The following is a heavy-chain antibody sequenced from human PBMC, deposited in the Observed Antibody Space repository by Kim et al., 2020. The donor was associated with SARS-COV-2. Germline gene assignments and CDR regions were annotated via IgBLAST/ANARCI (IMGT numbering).Heavy chain of an antibody. Sequence: ASVKVSCKASGYSFSNYGLVWARQAPGQGLEWMGWISRNSGHTKYAQNVQGRVTLTTDTSTNTGYMELSSLRSDDTAVYYCAPYYDSNSYRGQWDWGQGTPVTLSS. CDR2: ISRNSGHT. CDR3: APYYDSNSYRGQWD. V-gene: IGHV1-18*01. CDR1: GYSFSNYG. J-gene: IGHJ4*01. D-gene: IGHD3-22*01.